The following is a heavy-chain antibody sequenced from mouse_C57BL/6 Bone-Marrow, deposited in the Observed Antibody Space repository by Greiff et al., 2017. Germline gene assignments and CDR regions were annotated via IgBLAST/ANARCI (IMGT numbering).Heavy chain of an antibody. CDR3: ARSIPYYYGSSYGWFAY. CDR1: GYTFTSYG. V-gene: IGHV1-81*01. J-gene: IGHJ3*01. CDR2: IYPRSGNT. D-gene: IGHD1-1*01. Sequence: VQLQQSGAELARPGASVKLSCKASGYTFTSYGISWVKQRTGQGFEWIGEIYPRSGNTYYNEKFKGKATLTADKSSSTAYMELRSLTSEDSAVYFCARSIPYYYGSSYGWFAYWGQGTLVTVSA.